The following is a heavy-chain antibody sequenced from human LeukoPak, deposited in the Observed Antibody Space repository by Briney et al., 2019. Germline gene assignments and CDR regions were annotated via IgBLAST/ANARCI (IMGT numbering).Heavy chain of an antibody. Sequence: SETLSLTCTVSGGSSSSYYWSWIRQPPGKGLEWIGYIYYSGSTNYNPSLKSRVTISVDTSKNQFSLKLSSVTAADTAVYYCARVHRSWDWGQGTLVTVSS. CDR3: ARVHRSWD. CDR1: GGSSSSYY. CDR2: IYYSGST. J-gene: IGHJ4*02. V-gene: IGHV4-59*01. D-gene: IGHD6-6*01.